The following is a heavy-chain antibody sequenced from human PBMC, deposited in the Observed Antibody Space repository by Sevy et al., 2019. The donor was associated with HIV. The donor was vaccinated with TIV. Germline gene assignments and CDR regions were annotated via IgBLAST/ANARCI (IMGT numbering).Heavy chain of an antibody. CDR1: GFTFSSYA. V-gene: IGHV3-30*04. Sequence: GGSLRLSCAASGFTFSSYAMHWVRQAPGKGLEWVAVISYDGSNKYYADSVKGRFTISRDNSKNTLYLQMNSLRAEDTAVYYCARESVKGYCSGGSCYSEYYYYYGMDVWGQWTTVTVSS. D-gene: IGHD2-15*01. J-gene: IGHJ6*02. CDR3: ARESVKGYCSGGSCYSEYYYYYGMDV. CDR2: ISYDGSNK.